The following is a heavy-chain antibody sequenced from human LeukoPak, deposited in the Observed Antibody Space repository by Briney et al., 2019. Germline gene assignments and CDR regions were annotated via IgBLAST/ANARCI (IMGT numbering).Heavy chain of an antibody. CDR1: GFTFSSYS. CDR3: ARDTLAAAFDY. J-gene: IGHJ4*02. CDR2: IKQDGSEK. Sequence: PGGSLRLSCAASGFTFSSYSMNWVRQAPGKGREWVANIKQDGSEKYYVDSVKGRFTISRDNAKNSLYLQMNSLRAEDTAVYYCARDTLAAAFDYWGQGTLVTVSS. D-gene: IGHD6-13*01. V-gene: IGHV3-7*01.